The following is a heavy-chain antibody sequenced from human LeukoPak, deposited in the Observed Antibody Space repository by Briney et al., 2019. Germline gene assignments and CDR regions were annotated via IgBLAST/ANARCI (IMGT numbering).Heavy chain of an antibody. CDR2: VNSDASNT. J-gene: IGHJ4*02. Sequence: GGSLRLSCAASGFTFRTYWMHWVRQAPGKGLEWVSRVNSDASNTNYADSVKGRFTISKDSAKNTVYLQMNSLRGDDTAVYYCAIGSYIRNFDYWGQGTLVTVSS. D-gene: IGHD3-10*01. CDR3: AIGSYIRNFDY. V-gene: IGHV3-74*01. CDR1: GFTFRTYW.